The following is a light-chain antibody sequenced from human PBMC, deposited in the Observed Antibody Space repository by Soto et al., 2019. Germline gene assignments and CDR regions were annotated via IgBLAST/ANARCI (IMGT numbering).Light chain of an antibody. V-gene: IGLV2-11*01. Sequence: QSVLTQPRSVSGSPGQSVTISCTGTSSDVGGYNYVSWYQQHPGKAHKLMIYDVSKRPSGVPDRFSGSKSGNTASLTISGLQAEDEADYYCCSYAGSYTDVFGTGTKVTVL. CDR1: SSDVGGYNY. CDR3: CSYAGSYTDV. CDR2: DVS. J-gene: IGLJ1*01.